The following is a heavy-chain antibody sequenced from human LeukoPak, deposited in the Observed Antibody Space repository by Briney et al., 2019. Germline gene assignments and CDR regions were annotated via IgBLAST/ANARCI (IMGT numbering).Heavy chain of an antibody. CDR3: ARNTLTMVRGVIRRGGWFDP. CDR1: GFTFSDYY. J-gene: IGHJ5*02. D-gene: IGHD3-10*01. V-gene: IGHV3-11*01. Sequence: GGSLRLSCAASGFTFSDYYMSWIRQAPGKGLEWVSYISSSGSTIYYADSVKGRFTISRDNAKNSLYLQINSLRAEYTAVYYCARNTLTMVRGVIRRGGWFDPWGQGTLVTVSS. CDR2: ISSSGSTI.